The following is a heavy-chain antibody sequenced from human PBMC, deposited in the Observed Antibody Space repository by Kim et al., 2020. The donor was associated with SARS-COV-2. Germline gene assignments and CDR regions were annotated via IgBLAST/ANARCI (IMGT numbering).Heavy chain of an antibody. V-gene: IGHV4-38-2*02. CDR1: GYSISSGYY. CDR2: IYHSGST. CDR3: ARGSCSSTSCQLNYYYYYGMDV. D-gene: IGHD2-2*01. J-gene: IGHJ6*02. Sequence: SETLSLTCTVSGYSISSGYYWGWIRQPPGKGLEWIGSIYHSGSTYYNPSLKSRVTISVDTSKNQFSLKLSSVTAADTAVYYCARGSCSSTSCQLNYYYYYGMDVWGQGTTVTVSS.